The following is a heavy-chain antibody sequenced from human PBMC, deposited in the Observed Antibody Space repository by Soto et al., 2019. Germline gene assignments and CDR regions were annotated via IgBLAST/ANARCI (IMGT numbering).Heavy chain of an antibody. D-gene: IGHD2-15*01. J-gene: IGHJ6*02. CDR2: IWYDGSNK. Sequence: QVQLVESGGGVVQPGRSLRLTCAASGFTFSSYGMHWVRQAPGKGLEWVAVIWYDGSNKYYADSVKGRFTISRDNSKNTRYLQMNSLRAEDTAVYYCARGVVVTSYYYYGMDVWGQGTTVTVSS. V-gene: IGHV3-33*01. CDR3: ARGVVVTSYYYYGMDV. CDR1: GFTFSSYG.